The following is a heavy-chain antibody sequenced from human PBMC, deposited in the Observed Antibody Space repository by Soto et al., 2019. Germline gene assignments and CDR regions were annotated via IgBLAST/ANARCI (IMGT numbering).Heavy chain of an antibody. J-gene: IGHJ6*02. Sequence: QITLKESGPTLVKPTQTLTLTCTFSGFSLNTSGMGVGWIRQPPGKALEWLALTYWADDKRYSPSLKSRLTLTPDTSKNHVVLRLTNMDPEDTGTSYCAHNPFGEVLNRYGMDVWGQGTTVTVSS. D-gene: IGHD3-10*01. CDR1: GFSLNTSGMG. V-gene: IGHV2-5*02. CDR2: TYWADDK. CDR3: AHNPFGEVLNRYGMDV.